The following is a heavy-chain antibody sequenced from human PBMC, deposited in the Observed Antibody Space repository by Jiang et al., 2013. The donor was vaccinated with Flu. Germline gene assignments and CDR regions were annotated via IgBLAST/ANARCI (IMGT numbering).Heavy chain of an antibody. Sequence: LVKPGGSLRLSCAASGFTFSNAWMSWVRQAPGKGLEWVGRIKSKTDGGTTDYAAPVKGRFTISRDDSKNTLYLQMNSLKTEDTAVYYCTTEPYYDFWSGTPYYYYGMDVWGQGTTVTVSS. V-gene: IGHV3-15*01. CDR2: IKSKTDGGTT. D-gene: IGHD3-3*01. J-gene: IGHJ6*02. CDR3: TTEPYYDFWSGTPYYYYGMDV. CDR1: GFTFSNAW.